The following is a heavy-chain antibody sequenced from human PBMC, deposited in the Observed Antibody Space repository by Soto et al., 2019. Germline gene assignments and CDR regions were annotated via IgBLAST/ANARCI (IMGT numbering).Heavy chain of an antibody. D-gene: IGHD3-16*01. J-gene: IGHJ3*02. CDR2: IYYTGSA. Sequence: QVQLQESGPALVKPSQTLSLTCTVSGDSISSGDFFWSWIRQPPGKGLEWIGYIYYTGSADYNPSLKSRVSISIDTSKNQFSLKLNSVTAADSAVYYCAKDGRVMGDTWGLFDIWGQGAMVTVSS. V-gene: IGHV4-30-4*01. CDR3: AKDGRVMGDTWGLFDI. CDR1: GDSISSGDFF.